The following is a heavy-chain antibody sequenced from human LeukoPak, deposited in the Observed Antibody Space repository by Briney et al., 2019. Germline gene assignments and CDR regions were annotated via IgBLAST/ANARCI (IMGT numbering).Heavy chain of an antibody. D-gene: IGHD3-10*01. CDR3: ARGSGSYYKKLPDY. J-gene: IGHJ4*02. CDR2: ISYDGSNK. CDR1: GFTFSSYA. V-gene: IGHV3-30-3*01. Sequence: PGGSLRLSCAASGFTFSSYAMHWVRQAPGKGLEWVAVISYDGSNKYYADSVKGRFTISRDNSKSTLYLQMNSLRAEDTAVYYCARGSGSYYKKLPDYWGQGTLVTVSS.